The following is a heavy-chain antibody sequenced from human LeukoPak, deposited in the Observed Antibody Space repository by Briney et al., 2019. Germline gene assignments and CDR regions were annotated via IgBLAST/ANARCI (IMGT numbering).Heavy chain of an antibody. CDR2: IIPIFGTA. CDR3: ARTIVVVPAAIIYMDV. Sequence: GASVKVSCKASGGTFSSYAISWVRQAPGQGLEWMGGIIPIFGTANYAQKFQGRVTITADESTSTAYMELSSLRSEDTAVYYCARTIVVVPAAIIYMDVWGEGTTVTVSS. J-gene: IGHJ6*03. V-gene: IGHV1-69*13. D-gene: IGHD2-2*01. CDR1: GGTFSSYA.